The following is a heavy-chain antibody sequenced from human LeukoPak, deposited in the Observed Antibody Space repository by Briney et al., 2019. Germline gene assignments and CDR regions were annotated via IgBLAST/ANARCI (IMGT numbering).Heavy chain of an antibody. J-gene: IGHJ6*03. CDR3: ARDGATFSGYDWYYYMDV. V-gene: IGHV3-7*01. Sequence: PGGSLRLSCAASGFTFSNHWMSWVRQAPGKGLEWVANIKQDGSEKYYVDSVKGRFTIYRDNAKNSLYLQMNSLRAEDTAVYYCARDGATFSGYDWYYYMDVWGKGTTVTVSS. D-gene: IGHD5-12*01. CDR2: IKQDGSEK. CDR1: GFTFSNHW.